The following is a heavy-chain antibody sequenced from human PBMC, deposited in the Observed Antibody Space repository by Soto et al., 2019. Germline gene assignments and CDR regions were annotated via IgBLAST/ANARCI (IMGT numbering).Heavy chain of an antibody. CDR3: ARTDTGGTYFEF. D-gene: IGHD3-16*01. V-gene: IGHV3-33*08. CDR2: ISYLGTKT. Sequence: QVQLVESGGGVVQPGMSLRLSCADSGFTFSEYDMHWVRQAPGKGLEWVALISYLGTKTVYADSVKGRFTISRDNFKKTVSQQMESLRAEDSAVYFCARTDTGGTYFEFWGRGTLVTVSS. J-gene: IGHJ4*02. CDR1: GFTFSEYD.